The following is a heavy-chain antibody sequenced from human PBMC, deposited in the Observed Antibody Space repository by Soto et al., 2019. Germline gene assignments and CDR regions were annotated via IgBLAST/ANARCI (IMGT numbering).Heavy chain of an antibody. Sequence: QVQLVESGGGVVQPGRSLRLSCAASGFTFSSYGMHWVRQAPGKGLEWVAVIWYDGSNKYYADSVKGRFTISRDNSKNTLYLQMNSLRAEDTAVYYCARDLGRGSGDAFDIWGQGTMVTVSS. V-gene: IGHV3-33*01. D-gene: IGHD6-19*01. CDR1: GFTFSSYG. CDR3: ARDLGRGSGDAFDI. CDR2: IWYDGSNK. J-gene: IGHJ3*02.